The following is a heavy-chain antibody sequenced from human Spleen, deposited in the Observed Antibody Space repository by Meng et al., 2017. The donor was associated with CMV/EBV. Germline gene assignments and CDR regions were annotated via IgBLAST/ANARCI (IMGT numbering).Heavy chain of an antibody. CDR3: TTVFGSNTGDY. V-gene: IGHV3-30*02. J-gene: IGHJ4*02. CDR2: IRFDETDK. D-gene: IGHD3-3*01. Sequence: GESLKISCAASGFTFRNFCMHWVRQTPDKGLEWVAFIRFDETDKYYADSVKGRFTISRDNSKNTLYLQMNSLKTEDTAVYYCTTVFGSNTGDYWGQGTLVTVSS. CDR1: GFTFRNFC.